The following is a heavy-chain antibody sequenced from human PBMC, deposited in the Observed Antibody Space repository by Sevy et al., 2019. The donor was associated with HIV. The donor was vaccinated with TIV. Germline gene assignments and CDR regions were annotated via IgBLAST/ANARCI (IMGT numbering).Heavy chain of an antibody. Sequence: ASVKVSCKASGGTFSSYAISWVRQAPGQGLEWMGGVIPIFGTANYAQKFQGRVTITADKSTSTAYMELSSLRSEDTAVYYCAARYYDFWSGYSPYRTPPHFDYWGQGTLVTVSS. CDR3: AARYYDFWSGYSPYRTPPHFDY. J-gene: IGHJ4*02. CDR2: VIPIFGTA. V-gene: IGHV1-69*06. D-gene: IGHD3-3*01. CDR1: GGTFSSYA.